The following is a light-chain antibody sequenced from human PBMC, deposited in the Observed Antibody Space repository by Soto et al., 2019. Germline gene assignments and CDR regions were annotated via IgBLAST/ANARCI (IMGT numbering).Light chain of an antibody. J-gene: IGKJ1*01. CDR1: QSISSW. CDR2: DAA. V-gene: IGKV1-5*01. CDR3: QQYNSYPWT. Sequence: DIQMTKSPSTLSASVGDRVTITCRASQSISSWLAWYQQKPGKAPKLLIYDAASLESGVPSRFSGRGAGTEFTLTISSLQPDDFATYYCQQYNSYPWTFGQGTKVDI.